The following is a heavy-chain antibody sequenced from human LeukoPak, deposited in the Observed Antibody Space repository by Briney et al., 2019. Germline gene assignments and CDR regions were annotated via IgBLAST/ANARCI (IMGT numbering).Heavy chain of an antibody. Sequence: ASVKVSCKASGYTFSGYGIAWVRQAPGQGLEWMGWISAHNGNTYHTQNFQGRVTMTTDTSTSTAYMELRGLRSDDTAMYYCARSAGDYGDYALYFLHWGQGTLVTVSS. CDR2: ISAHNGNT. V-gene: IGHV1-18*01. D-gene: IGHD4-17*01. CDR3: ARSAGDYGDYALYFLH. J-gene: IGHJ1*01. CDR1: GYTFSGYG.